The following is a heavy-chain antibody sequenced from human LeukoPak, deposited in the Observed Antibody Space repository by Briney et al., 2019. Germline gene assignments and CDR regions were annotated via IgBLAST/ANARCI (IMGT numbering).Heavy chain of an antibody. Sequence: GGSLRLSCAAYGFTFSSYAMSWGRQAPGKGLEWVSAISGSGGSTYYADSVKGRFTISRDNSKNTLYLQMNSLRAEDTAVYYCAKEGTGWYLPGWFDPWGQGTLVTVSS. CDR2: ISGSGGST. V-gene: IGHV3-23*01. D-gene: IGHD6-19*01. J-gene: IGHJ5*02. CDR3: AKEGTGWYLPGWFDP. CDR1: GFTFSSYA.